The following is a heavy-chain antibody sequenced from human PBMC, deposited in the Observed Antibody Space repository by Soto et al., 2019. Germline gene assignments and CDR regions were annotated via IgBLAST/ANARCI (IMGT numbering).Heavy chain of an antibody. J-gene: IGHJ4*02. D-gene: IGHD6-13*01. Sequence: QVQLVQSGAEVKKPGSSVKVSCKASGGTFSSYTISWVRQAPGQGLEWMGRIIPILGIANYAQKFQGRVTIPADKPRRQAKRRWRGLRSEDTAVYTGGRGGGIAALDYWGQGTLVTVSS. V-gene: IGHV1-69*02. CDR1: GGTFSSYT. CDR3: GRGGGIAALDY. CDR2: IIPILGIA.